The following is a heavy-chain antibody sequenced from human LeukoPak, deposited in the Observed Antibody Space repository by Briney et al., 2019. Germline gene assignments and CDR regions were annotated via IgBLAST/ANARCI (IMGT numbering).Heavy chain of an antibody. CDR1: GFTVSNNY. CDR2: IYSGGST. J-gene: IGHJ3*02. V-gene: IGHV3-53*01. Sequence: GGSLRLSCAASGFTVSNNYMSWVRQAPGKGLEWVSVIYSGGSTYYADSVKGRFTISRDNSKNTLYLQMNSLRTEDTAVYYCARDSRQDYYDSSGYLWFAFDIWGQGTMVTVSS. CDR3: ARDSRQDYYDSSGYLWFAFDI. D-gene: IGHD3-22*01.